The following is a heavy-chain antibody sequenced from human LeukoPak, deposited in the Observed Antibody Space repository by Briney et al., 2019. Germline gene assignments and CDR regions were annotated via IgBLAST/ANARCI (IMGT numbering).Heavy chain of an antibody. CDR1: GGTFSSYA. V-gene: IGHV1-18*01. CDR3: ARAHSSKESPWFF. Sequence: ASVKVSCKASGGTFSSYAISWVRQAPGQGLEWMGWISAYNGNTNYARKLQGRVTMTTDTSTSTAYMELRSLRYDDTAVYYCARAHSSKESPWFFWGQGTLVTVSS. D-gene: IGHD3-9*01. CDR2: ISAYNGNT. J-gene: IGHJ4*02.